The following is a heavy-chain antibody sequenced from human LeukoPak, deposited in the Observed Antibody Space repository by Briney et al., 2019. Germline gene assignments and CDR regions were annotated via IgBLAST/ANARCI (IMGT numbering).Heavy chain of an antibody. CDR1: GFTFSSYW. D-gene: IGHD6-19*01. CDR2: IKQDGSEK. V-gene: IGHV3-7*01. J-gene: IGHJ6*03. CDR3: ARDFSEVAGYYYYYMDV. Sequence: GGSLRLSCAASGFTFSSYWMSWVRQAPGKGLEWVANIKQDGSEKYYVDSVKGRFTISRDNAKNSLYLQMNSLRAEDTAVYYCARDFSEVAGYYYYYMDVWGKGTTVTISS.